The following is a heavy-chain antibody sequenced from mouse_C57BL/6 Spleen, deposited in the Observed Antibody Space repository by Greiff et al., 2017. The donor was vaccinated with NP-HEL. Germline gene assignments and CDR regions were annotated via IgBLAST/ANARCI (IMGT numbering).Heavy chain of an antibody. D-gene: IGHD1-1*01. CDR2: INPSNGGT. CDR1: GYTFTSYW. J-gene: IGHJ2*01. CDR3: ARIRPYYYGSSPFDY. Sequence: VQLQQPGTELVKPGASVKLSCKASGYTFTSYWMHWVKQRPGQGLEWIGNINPSNGGTNYNEKFKSKATLTVDKSSSTAYMQLSSLASEDSAVYYCARIRPYYYGSSPFDYWGQGTTLTVSS. V-gene: IGHV1-53*01.